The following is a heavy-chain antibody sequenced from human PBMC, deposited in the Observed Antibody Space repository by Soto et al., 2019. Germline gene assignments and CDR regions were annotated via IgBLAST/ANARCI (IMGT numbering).Heavy chain of an antibody. CDR1: GGSISSSSYY. Sequence: SETLSLTCTVSGGSISSSSYYWGWIRQPPGKGLEWIGSIYYSGSTYYNPSLKSRVTISVDTSKNQFSLKLSSVTAADTAVYYCAGHIVFGSGSYYNRLWFDPWGQGTLVTVSS. V-gene: IGHV4-39*01. D-gene: IGHD3-10*01. CDR2: IYYSGST. J-gene: IGHJ5*02. CDR3: AGHIVFGSGSYYNRLWFDP.